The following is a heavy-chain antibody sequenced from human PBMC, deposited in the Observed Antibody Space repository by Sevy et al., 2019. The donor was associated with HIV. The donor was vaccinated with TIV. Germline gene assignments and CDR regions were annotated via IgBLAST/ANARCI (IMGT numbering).Heavy chain of an antibody. CDR1: GYTFTDDY. V-gene: IGHV1-2*06. CDR2: VYPKSGGT. D-gene: IGHD1-7*01. J-gene: IGHJ6*02. Sequence: ASVKVSCKDSGYTFTDDYLHWVRQAPGQGLEWMGRVYPKSGGTNYAQKFQGRVTMTRDTSISTAYMELSRLRSDDTAVYYCVRDAGGGTTNSGMDVWGQGTTVTVSS. CDR3: VRDAGGGTTNSGMDV.